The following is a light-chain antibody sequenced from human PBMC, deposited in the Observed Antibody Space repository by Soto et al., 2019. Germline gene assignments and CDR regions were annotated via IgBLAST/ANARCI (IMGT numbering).Light chain of an antibody. Sequence: DIQMTQSPSSLSASVGDRVTITCRASQSISSYLNWYQQKPGKAPKLLIYAASSLQSGVPSRFSGSGSGTDFTLISSSLQPEDFATYYSQQSYSTPRTFGQGTKVDIK. CDR3: QQSYSTPRT. CDR1: QSISSY. V-gene: IGKV1-39*01. CDR2: AAS. J-gene: IGKJ1*01.